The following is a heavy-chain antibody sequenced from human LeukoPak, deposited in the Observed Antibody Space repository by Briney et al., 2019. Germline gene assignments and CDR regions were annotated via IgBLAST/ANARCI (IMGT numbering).Heavy chain of an antibody. J-gene: IGHJ4*02. CDR3: ARHYGPGSGSSIEFDY. CDR2: IYHSGST. Sequence: SETLSLTCAVSGYSISSGYYWGWIRQPPGKGLEWIGSIYHSGSTYYNPSLKSRVTISVDTSQNQFSLKLSSVTAADTAVYYCARHYGPGSGSSIEFDYWGQGTLVTVSS. V-gene: IGHV4-38-2*01. D-gene: IGHD3-10*01. CDR1: GYSISSGYY.